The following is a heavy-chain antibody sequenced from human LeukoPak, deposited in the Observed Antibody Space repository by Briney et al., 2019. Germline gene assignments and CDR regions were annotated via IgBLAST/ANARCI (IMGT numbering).Heavy chain of an antibody. CDR2: ISAYNGNT. V-gene: IGHV1-18*01. D-gene: IGHD2-2*01. J-gene: IGHJ4*02. CDR3: ARDILGDIVVVPAFDY. CDR1: GYTFTSYG. Sequence: ASVKVSCKASGYTFTSYGISWVRQAPGQGLEWMGWISAYNGNTNYAQKLQGRVTMTTDTSTSTAYMELRSLRSDDTAVYYCARDILGDIVVVPAFDYWGQGTLVTVSS.